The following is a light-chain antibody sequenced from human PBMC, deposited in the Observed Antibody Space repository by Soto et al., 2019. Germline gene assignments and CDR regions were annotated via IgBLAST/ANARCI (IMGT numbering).Light chain of an antibody. Sequence: QSALTQPRSVSGSPGQSVNISCTGTSSDVGGDNYVSWYQQHPGKAPKVMIYDVSKRPSGVPDRFSGSKSGNTASLTISGLQAEDEADYYCCSYEGMSVVFGEGTKLTVL. V-gene: IGLV2-11*01. CDR2: DVS. CDR3: CSYEGMSVV. J-gene: IGLJ2*01. CDR1: SSDVGGDNY.